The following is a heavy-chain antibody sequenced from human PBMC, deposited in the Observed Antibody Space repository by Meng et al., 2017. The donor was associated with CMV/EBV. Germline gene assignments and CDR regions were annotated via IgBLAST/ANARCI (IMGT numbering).Heavy chain of an antibody. J-gene: IGHJ5*02. CDR2: IRYDGSNK. D-gene: IGHD2-21*01. V-gene: IGHV3-30*02. CDR3: AKDHVVVIALPPNWFDP. CDR1: GFTFSSYG. Sequence: GESLKISCAASGFTFSSYGMHWVRQVPGKGLEWVAFIRYDGSNKYYADSVKGRFTISRDNSKNTLYLQMNSLRAEDTAVYYCAKDHVVVIALPPNWFDPWGQGTLVTVSS.